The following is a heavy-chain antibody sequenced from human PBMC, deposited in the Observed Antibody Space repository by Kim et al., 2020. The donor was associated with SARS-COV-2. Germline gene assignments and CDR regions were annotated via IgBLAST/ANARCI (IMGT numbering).Heavy chain of an antibody. D-gene: IGHD5-12*01. CDR3: AKTKGDYGNSPRGYSAYDPTRGFYYAYMDV. J-gene: IGHJ6*03. CDR1: GFTFNSYG. Sequence: GGSLRLSCEGSGFTFNSYGMSWVRQAPGKGLEWVSVISGGGGSTYYADSVKGRFTISRDNSKNTLYLQMNSLRAEDTAVYYCAKTKGDYGNSPRGYSAYDPTRGFYYAYMDVWGTGATVTVSS. CDR2: ISGGGGST. V-gene: IGHV3-23*01.